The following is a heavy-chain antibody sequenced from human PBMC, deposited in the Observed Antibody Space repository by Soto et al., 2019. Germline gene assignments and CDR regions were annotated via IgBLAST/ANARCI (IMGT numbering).Heavy chain of an antibody. CDR3: ARPDYDSSGPPQSAFDI. V-gene: IGHV5-51*01. Sequence: ESLKISCKGSGYSFTSYWIGWVRQMPGKGLEWMGIIYPGDSDTRYSPSFQGQVTISADKSISTAYLQWSSLKASDTAMYYCARPDYDSSGPPQSAFDIWGQGTMVTVSS. J-gene: IGHJ3*02. CDR2: IYPGDSDT. CDR1: GYSFTSYW. D-gene: IGHD3-22*01.